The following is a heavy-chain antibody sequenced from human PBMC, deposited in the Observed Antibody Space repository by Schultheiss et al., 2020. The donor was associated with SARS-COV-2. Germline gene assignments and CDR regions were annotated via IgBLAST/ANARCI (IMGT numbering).Heavy chain of an antibody. Sequence: GGSLRLSCAASGFTFSDYWMHWVRQAPGEGLMWVSRINSDGSSTSYADSVKGRFTISRDNAKNTLYLQMNSLRAEDTAVYYCARDESGSRGGFDYWGQGTLVTVSS. V-gene: IGHV3-74*01. CDR1: GFTFSDYW. CDR2: INSDGSST. J-gene: IGHJ4*02. D-gene: IGHD1-26*01. CDR3: ARDESGSRGGFDY.